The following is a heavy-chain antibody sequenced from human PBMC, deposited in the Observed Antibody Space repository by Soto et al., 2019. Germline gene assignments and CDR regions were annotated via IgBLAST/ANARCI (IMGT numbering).Heavy chain of an antibody. D-gene: IGHD4-4*01. Sequence: PGGSLRLSCAASGFTFSSYAMSWVRQAPGKGLEWVSAISGSGGSTYYADSVKGRFTISRDNSKNTLYLQMNSLRAEDTAVYYCARSRTPDDYSNYWGQGTLVTVSS. V-gene: IGHV3-23*01. CDR2: ISGSGGST. J-gene: IGHJ4*02. CDR3: ARSRTPDDYSNY. CDR1: GFTFSSYA.